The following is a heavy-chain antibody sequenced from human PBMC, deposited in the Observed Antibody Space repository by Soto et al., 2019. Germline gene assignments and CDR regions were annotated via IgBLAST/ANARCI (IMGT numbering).Heavy chain of an antibody. CDR3: ARSPGYSSGWYGFYYGMDV. D-gene: IGHD6-19*01. V-gene: IGHV4-39*01. Sequence: PSETLSLTYTVSGGSISGGTYYWAWIRQPPGKGLEWIGTVYYSGSTYYNPSLKSRVTVSVDMSKNQVSLKLSSVTAADTAVYYCARSPGYSSGWYGFYYGMDVWGQGTPVTVYS. J-gene: IGHJ6*01. CDR1: GGSISGGTYY. CDR2: VYYSGST.